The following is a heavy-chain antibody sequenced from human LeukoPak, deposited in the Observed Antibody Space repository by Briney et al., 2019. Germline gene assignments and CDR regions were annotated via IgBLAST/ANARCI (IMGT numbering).Heavy chain of an antibody. D-gene: IGHD3-3*01. CDR3: TRASFGDFWSGYYEDY. V-gene: IGHV3-49*04. J-gene: IGHJ4*02. CDR1: GFTFGDYA. CDR2: IRSKVHGGTT. Sequence: GGSLRLSCTASGFTFGDYAMSWVRQAPGKGLERVGFIRSKVHGGTTEYAASVKGRFTISRDDSKSIAYVQMNSLKIEDTAVYYCTRASFGDFWSGYYEDYWGQGTLVTVSS.